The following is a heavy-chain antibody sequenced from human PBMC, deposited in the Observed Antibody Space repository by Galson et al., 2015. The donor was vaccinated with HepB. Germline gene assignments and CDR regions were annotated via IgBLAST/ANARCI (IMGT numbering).Heavy chain of an antibody. D-gene: IGHD3-22*01. V-gene: IGHV3-48*01. Sequence: SLRLSCAASGFAFSRYSMNWVRQAPGRGLEWISYITSTSSAKNYGDSVKGRFTISRDNAKNSLYLRMDGLTAGDTAVYYCARGAYFDTTGRGFDHWGQGALVTVSS. CDR1: GFAFSRYS. CDR2: ITSTSSAK. J-gene: IGHJ4*02. CDR3: ARGAYFDTTGRGFDH.